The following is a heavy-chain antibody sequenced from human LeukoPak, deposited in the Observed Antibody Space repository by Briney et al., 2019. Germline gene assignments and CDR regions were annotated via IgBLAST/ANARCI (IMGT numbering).Heavy chain of an antibody. CDR2: IYTSGST. J-gene: IGHJ3*02. CDR1: GGSISSYY. V-gene: IGHV4-4*07. D-gene: IGHD3-22*01. CDR3: ARSPTMIVIRDAFDI. Sequence: PSETLSLTCTVSGGSISSYYWSWIRQPAGKGLEWIGRIYTSGSTNYNPSLKSRVTMSVDTSKNQFSLKLSSVTAADTAVYYCARSPTMIVIRDAFDIWGQGTMVTVSS.